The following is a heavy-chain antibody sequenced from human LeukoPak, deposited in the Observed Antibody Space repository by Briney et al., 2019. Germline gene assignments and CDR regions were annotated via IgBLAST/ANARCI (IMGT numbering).Heavy chain of an antibody. Sequence: AAVKVSCKASGYSFTSYGISWVRQAPGQGLEWRGWISVYNGNTNYEEKLQGRLTMTTEEYTRTAYKELKSMRTDEEAVYYCARDHGGSYFYYQYWGQGTLVTVSP. V-gene: IGHV1-18*01. D-gene: IGHD3-10*01. CDR1: GYSFTSYG. CDR2: ISVYNGNT. J-gene: IGHJ4*02. CDR3: ARDHGGSYFYYQY.